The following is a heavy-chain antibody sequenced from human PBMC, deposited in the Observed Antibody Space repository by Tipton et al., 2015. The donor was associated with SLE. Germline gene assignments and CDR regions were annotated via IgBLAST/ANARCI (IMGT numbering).Heavy chain of an antibody. Sequence: TLSLTCAVYGGSFSGYYWSWIRQPPGKGLEWIGEINHSGSTNYNPSLKSRVTISVDTSKNQFSLKLNSVTAADTAVYYCARGDIVVVTAIPGGYFDYWGQGALVTVSS. CDR3: ARGDIVVVTAIPGGYFDY. J-gene: IGHJ4*02. V-gene: IGHV4-34*01. CDR2: INHSGST. CDR1: GGSFSGYY. D-gene: IGHD2-21*02.